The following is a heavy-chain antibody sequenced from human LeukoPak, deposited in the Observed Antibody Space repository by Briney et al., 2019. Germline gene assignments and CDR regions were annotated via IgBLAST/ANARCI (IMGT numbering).Heavy chain of an antibody. CDR1: TASISDYY. D-gene: IGHD3-10*01. CDR3: ARHLSFRGGRPVVAFDY. Sequence: PSETLSLTCTVSTASISDYYWSWIRQPPGKGLEWIGYIYYSGSTNYNPSLKSRVTISVDTSKNQFSLKLSSVTAADTAVYYCARHLSFRGGRPVVAFDYWGQGTLVTVSS. J-gene: IGHJ4*02. CDR2: IYYSGST. V-gene: IGHV4-59*08.